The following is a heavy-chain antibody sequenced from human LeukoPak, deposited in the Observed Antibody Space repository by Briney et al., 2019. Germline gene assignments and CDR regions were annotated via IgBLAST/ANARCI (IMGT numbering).Heavy chain of an antibody. J-gene: IGHJ4*02. CDR2: MNPNSGNT. D-gene: IGHD1-26*01. CDR1: GYTFTSYD. Sequence: GASVKVSRKASGYTFTSYDINWVRQATGQGLEWMGWMNPNSGNTGYAQKFQGRVTMTRNTSISTAYMELSSLRSEDTAVYYCARSIVGATPSSDYWGQGTLVTVSS. CDR3: ARSIVGATPSSDY. V-gene: IGHV1-8*01.